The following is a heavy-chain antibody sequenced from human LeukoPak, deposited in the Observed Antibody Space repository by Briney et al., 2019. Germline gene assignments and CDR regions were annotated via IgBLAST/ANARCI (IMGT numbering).Heavy chain of an antibody. J-gene: IGHJ4*02. CDR3: ARVSTPQIYSSSWTTDFYYFDY. CDR1: GYTFTGYY. V-gene: IGHV1-2*02. D-gene: IGHD6-13*01. CDR2: INPNSGGT. Sequence: ASVKVSCKASGYTFTGYYMHWVRQAPGQGLEWMGWINPNSGGTNYAQKFQGRVTMTRDTSISTAYMELSSLRSEDTAVYYCARVSTPQIYSSSWTTDFYYFDYWGQGTLVTVSS.